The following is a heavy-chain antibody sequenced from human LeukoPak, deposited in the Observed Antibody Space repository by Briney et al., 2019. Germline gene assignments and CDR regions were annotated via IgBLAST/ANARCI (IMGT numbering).Heavy chain of an antibody. Sequence: SVKVPCKASGGTFSSYAISWVRQAPGQGLEWMGGIIPIFGTANYAQKFQGRVTITTDESTSTAYMELSSLRSEDTAVYYCARSPYYGGYYYYYMDVWGKGTTVTVSS. D-gene: IGHD4-23*01. V-gene: IGHV1-69*05. J-gene: IGHJ6*03. CDR2: IIPIFGTA. CDR1: GGTFSSYA. CDR3: ARSPYYGGYYYYYMDV.